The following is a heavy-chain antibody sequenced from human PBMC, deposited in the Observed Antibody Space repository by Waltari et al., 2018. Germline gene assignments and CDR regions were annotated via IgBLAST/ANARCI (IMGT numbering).Heavy chain of an antibody. CDR1: GFSISSGYY. V-gene: IGHV4-38-2*02. Sequence: QVQLQESGPGLVKPSATLSLTCAVSGFSISSGYYWGWIRPPPGRGLEWIGSIYHSGSTYYNPSLKSRATISVDTSKNQFSLKLSSVTAADTAVYYCAREGRSIAPAGTRRKDFTFDYWGQGTLVTVSS. D-gene: IGHD6-13*01. CDR3: AREGRSIAPAGTRRKDFTFDY. CDR2: IYHSGST. J-gene: IGHJ4*02.